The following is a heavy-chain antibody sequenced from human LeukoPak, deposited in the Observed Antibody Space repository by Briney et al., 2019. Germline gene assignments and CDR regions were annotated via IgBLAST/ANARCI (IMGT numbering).Heavy chain of an antibody. J-gene: IGHJ4*02. V-gene: IGHV4-59*01. CDR1: GGSIGSYY. D-gene: IGHD2-21*01. Sequence: SETLSLTCTVSGGSIGSYYWSWTRQPPGKGLEWIGYIYYSGSTNYNPSLKSRVTISVDTSKNQFSLKPSSVTAADTAVYYCARVGYCVGECPDYWGQGTLVTVSS. CDR3: ARVGYCVGECPDY. CDR2: IYYSGST.